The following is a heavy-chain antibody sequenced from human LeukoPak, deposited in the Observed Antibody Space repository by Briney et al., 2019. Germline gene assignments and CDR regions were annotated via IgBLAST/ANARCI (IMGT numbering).Heavy chain of an antibody. CDR2: TYYRSKWFN. V-gene: IGHV6-1*01. D-gene: IGHD6-19*01. J-gene: IGHJ6*02. CDR3: ARVGYSSVWTPFAMDV. Sequence: SQTLSLTYAISGDSVSSNSAAWNWIRQSPSRDLEWLGRTYYRSKWFNDYAVSVKSRITINPDTSKNQFPLQLNSVTPEDTAVYYCARVGYSSVWTPFAMDVWGQGTTVTVSS. CDR1: GDSVSSNSAA.